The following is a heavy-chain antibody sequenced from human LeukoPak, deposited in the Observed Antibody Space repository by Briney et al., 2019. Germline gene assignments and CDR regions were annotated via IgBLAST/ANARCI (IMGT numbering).Heavy chain of an antibody. Sequence: GGSLRLSCAASGFTFSSFALSWVRQAPGKGLEWVSTISASGDDTFYAASVKGRFTITRDNSKNTLHLQVNSLRAEDTAIYYCAKEVFDTGKAFESWGQGTLVTVSS. CDR3: AKEVFDTGKAFES. CDR1: GFTFSSFA. J-gene: IGHJ4*02. D-gene: IGHD3-10*01. CDR2: ISASGDDT. V-gene: IGHV3-23*01.